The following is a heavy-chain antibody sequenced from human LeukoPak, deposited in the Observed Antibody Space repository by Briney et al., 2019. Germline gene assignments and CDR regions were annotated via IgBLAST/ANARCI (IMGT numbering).Heavy chain of an antibody. D-gene: IGHD3-10*01. CDR1: GGSISSGGYY. CDR3: ARVPSGDAFDI. V-gene: IGHV4-31*03. J-gene: IGHJ3*02. Sequence: PSETLSLTCTVSGGSISSGGYYWSWIRQHPGKGLEWIGYIYYSGSTYYNPSLMSRVTISVDTSKNQFSLKLSSVTAADTAVYYCARVPSGDAFDIWGQGTMVTVSS. CDR2: IYYSGST.